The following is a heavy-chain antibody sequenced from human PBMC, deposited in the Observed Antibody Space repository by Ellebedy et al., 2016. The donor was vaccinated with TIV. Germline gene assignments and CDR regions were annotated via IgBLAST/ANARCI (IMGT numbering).Heavy chain of an antibody. CDR1: GFTFRSHE. J-gene: IGHJ5*01. CDR2: ISGSASTW. Sequence: GESLKISCAASGFTFRSHEMTWVRQAPGKGLEWVSHISGSASTWYYADSVKGRFTISRDNTKNSLYLQMNSLRGEDTAVYYCARVGLMGPSAGDWLDSWGQGTLVIVSS. V-gene: IGHV3-48*03. CDR3: ARVGLMGPSAGDWLDS. D-gene: IGHD1-1*01.